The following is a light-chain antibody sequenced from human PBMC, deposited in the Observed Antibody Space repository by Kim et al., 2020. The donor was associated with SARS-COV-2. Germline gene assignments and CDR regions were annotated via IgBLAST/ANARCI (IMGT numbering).Light chain of an antibody. Sequence: GGTVTLTWASSTGAVTSAYDPNWFQQKPGQAPRALIYTTNNKHSWTPARFSGSLRGGKAALTLSSVQPEDEAEYYCLLYFGGGQWAFGGGTQLTVL. CDR1: TGAVTSAYD. V-gene: IGLV7-43*01. CDR2: TTN. CDR3: LLYFGGGQWA. J-gene: IGLJ3*02.